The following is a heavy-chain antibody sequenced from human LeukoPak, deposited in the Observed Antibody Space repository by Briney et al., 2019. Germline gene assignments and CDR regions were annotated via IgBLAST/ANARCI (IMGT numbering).Heavy chain of an antibody. CDR3: ARGENYYYGMDV. D-gene: IGHD1-26*01. CDR2: IKGDGSEK. CDR1: GFTFNNYW. Sequence: GGSLRLSCAASGFTFNNYWMSWVRQAPGKGLEWVTNIKGDGSEKYYVESVKDRFTISRDNAKKSLYLQMNSLRVEDTVVYYCARGENYYYGMDVWGQGTTVTVSS. V-gene: IGHV3-7*03. J-gene: IGHJ6*02.